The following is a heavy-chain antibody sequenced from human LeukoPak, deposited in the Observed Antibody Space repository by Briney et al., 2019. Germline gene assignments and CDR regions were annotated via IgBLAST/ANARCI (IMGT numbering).Heavy chain of an antibody. Sequence: GGSLRLSCAASGFSFSVYWMHWVRQAPGKGPVWVSRIKTDGSITDYADFVKGRFTISRDTANNSLYLQMNSLGAEDTAVYYCARVTFVSGMNYWGQGTLVTVSS. J-gene: IGHJ4*02. CDR1: GFSFSVYW. V-gene: IGHV3-74*01. CDR3: ARVTFVSGMNY. D-gene: IGHD2-21*01. CDR2: IKTDGSIT.